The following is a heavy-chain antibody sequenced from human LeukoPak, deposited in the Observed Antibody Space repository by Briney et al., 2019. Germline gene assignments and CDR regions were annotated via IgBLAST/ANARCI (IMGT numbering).Heavy chain of an antibody. CDR3: AGRYYDFWSGYYRWFDP. D-gene: IGHD3-3*01. CDR1: GGSISSYY. Sequence: SETLSLTCTVSGGSISSYYWSWIRQPPGKGLEWIGYIYYSGSTNYNPSLKSRVTISVDTSKNQFSLKLSSVTAADTAVYYCAGRYYDFWSGYYRWFDPWGQGTLVTVSS. J-gene: IGHJ5*02. V-gene: IGHV4-59*01. CDR2: IYYSGST.